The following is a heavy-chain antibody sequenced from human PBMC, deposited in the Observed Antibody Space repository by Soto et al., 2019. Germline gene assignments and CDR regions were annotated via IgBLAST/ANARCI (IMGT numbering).Heavy chain of an antibody. CDR2: IIPIFGTA. CDR1: GGTFSSYA. V-gene: IGHV1-69*01. Sequence: QVQLVQSGAEVKKPGSSVKVSCKASGGTFSSYAISWVRQAPGQGLEWMGGIIPIFGTANYAQKFQGRVTITADESTSTAYMELSSLRSEDTAVYYCARDRQLRVSREGYYYGMDVWGQGTTVTVSS. D-gene: IGHD3-3*01. J-gene: IGHJ6*02. CDR3: ARDRQLRVSREGYYYGMDV.